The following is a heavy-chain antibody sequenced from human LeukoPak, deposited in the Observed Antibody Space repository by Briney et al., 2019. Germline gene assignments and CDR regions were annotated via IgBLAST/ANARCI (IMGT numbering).Heavy chain of an antibody. V-gene: IGHV6-1*01. CDR1: GDSVSSNSAA. J-gene: IGHJ5*02. CDR3: ARGDCSSTSCYSANWFDP. Sequence: SQTLSLTCAISGDSVSSNSAAWNWIRQSPSRGLEWLGRTYYRSKWYNDYAVSVKSRITINPDTSKNQFSLHLNSVTPEDTAVYYCARGDCSSTSCYSANWFDPWGQGTLVTVSS. D-gene: IGHD2-2*02. CDR2: TYYRSKWYN.